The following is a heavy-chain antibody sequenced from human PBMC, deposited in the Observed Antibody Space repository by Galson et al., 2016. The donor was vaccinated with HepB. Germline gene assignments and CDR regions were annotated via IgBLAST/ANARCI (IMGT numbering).Heavy chain of an antibody. CDR3: AKDPAGGYCSGGSCYY. D-gene: IGHD2-15*01. J-gene: IGHJ4*02. CDR1: GFNFSSFA. V-gene: IGHV3-23*01. Sequence: SLRLSCAASGFNFSSFAMSWVRQAPGKGLEWVSAVSGSGGFTYYADSVKGRFTISRDNSKNTLYLQMNSLRAEDTAGYYCAKDPAGGYCSGGSCYYWGQGTLVTVSS. CDR2: VSGSGGFT.